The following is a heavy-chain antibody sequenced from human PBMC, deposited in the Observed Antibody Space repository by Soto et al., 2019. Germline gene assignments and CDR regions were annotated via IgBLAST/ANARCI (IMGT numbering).Heavy chain of an antibody. CDR2: INHSGST. CDR1: GGSFSGYY. D-gene: IGHD2-8*01. CDR3: ASVPLGYCTNGVCYTFDY. Sequence: SETLSLTCAVYGGSFSGYYWSWIRQPPGRGLEWIGEINHSGSTNYNPSLKSRVTISVDTSKNQFSLKLSSVTAADTAVYYCASVPLGYCTNGVCYTFDYWGQGTLVTVSS. J-gene: IGHJ4*02. V-gene: IGHV4-34*01.